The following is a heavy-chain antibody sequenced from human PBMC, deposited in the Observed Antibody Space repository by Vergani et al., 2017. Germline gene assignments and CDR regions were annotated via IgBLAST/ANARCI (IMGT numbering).Heavy chain of an antibody. CDR3: ATRATGYSSSWSFGYFDL. Sequence: QVQLVQSGAEVKKPGASVKVSCKASGYTFTSYGISWVRQAPGQGLEWMGWVSAYNGNTKYAQKPQGRVTMTTATSTSTAYVELRSLRPEATAVYYCATRATGYSSSWSFGYFDLWGRGTLVTVSS. J-gene: IGHJ2*01. CDR2: VSAYNGNT. D-gene: IGHD6-13*01. CDR1: GYTFTSYG. V-gene: IGHV1-18*01.